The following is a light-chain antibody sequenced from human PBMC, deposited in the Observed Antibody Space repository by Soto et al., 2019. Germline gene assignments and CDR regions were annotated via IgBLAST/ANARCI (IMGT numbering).Light chain of an antibody. CDR1: SSDVGRYDF. V-gene: IGLV2-8*01. CDR2: DVY. J-gene: IGLJ2*01. CDR3: STYAGINNLDVF. Sequence: QSALTQPPSASGSPGQSVTISCTGTSSDVGRYDFVSWYQLHPGKAPKLVIYDVYKRPSGVPDRFSGSKSGSTASLTVSGLQAEDEADYFCSTYAGINNLDVFFGGGTKLTVL.